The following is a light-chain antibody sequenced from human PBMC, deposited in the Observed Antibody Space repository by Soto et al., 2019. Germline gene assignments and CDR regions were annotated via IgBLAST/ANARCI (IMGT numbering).Light chain of an antibody. CDR1: SGSVSTTYY. CDR2: STN. V-gene: IGLV8-61*01. J-gene: IGLJ2*01. Sequence: QTVVTQEPSFSVSPGGTVTLTCGLTSGSVSTTYYPSWYQQTPGQAPLTLIYSTNIRSSGVPDHFSGSILGNKAALTITGAQADDESDYHCMLYMGGGLVVFGGGTKLTVL. CDR3: MLYMGGGLVV.